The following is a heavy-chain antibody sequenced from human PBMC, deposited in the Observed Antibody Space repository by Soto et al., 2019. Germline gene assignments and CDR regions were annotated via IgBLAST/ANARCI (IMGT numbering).Heavy chain of an antibody. Sequence: PGGSLRLSCAASGFTFSSYAMSWVRQAPGEGLEWVSAISGSGGSTYYADSVKGRFTISRDNSKNTLYLQMNSLRAEDTAVYYCAIDRHSSGWYEWVYFDYWGQGTLVTVSS. CDR1: GFTFSSYA. CDR3: AIDRHSSGWYEWVYFDY. CDR2: ISGSGGST. J-gene: IGHJ4*02. D-gene: IGHD6-19*01. V-gene: IGHV3-23*01.